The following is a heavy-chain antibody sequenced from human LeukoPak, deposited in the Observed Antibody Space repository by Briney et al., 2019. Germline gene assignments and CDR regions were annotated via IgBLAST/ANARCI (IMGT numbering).Heavy chain of an antibody. CDR1: GFTFSNYA. V-gene: IGHV3-23*01. CDR2: IGGSGGST. Sequence: GGSLRLSCAASGFTFSNYAMSWVRQAPGKGLEWVSAIGGSGGSTYYADSVKGRFTISRDNSRSTLFLQMSSLRAEDTAVYYCAKGWYSGFFEYWGQGTLATVSS. D-gene: IGHD6-19*01. CDR3: AKGWYSGFFEY. J-gene: IGHJ4*02.